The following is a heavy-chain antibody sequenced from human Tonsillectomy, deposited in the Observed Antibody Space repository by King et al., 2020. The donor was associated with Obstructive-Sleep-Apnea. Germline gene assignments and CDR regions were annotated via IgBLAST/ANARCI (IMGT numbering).Heavy chain of an antibody. J-gene: IGHJ4*02. D-gene: IGHD2-2*01. CDR2: INPSGGTT. V-gene: IGHV1-46*01. CDR3: ARVVPAAMDFDY. Sequence: QLVQSGAEVKKPGASVKVSCKASGYILTSYFMHWVRQAPGQGLEWMGVINPSGGTTSYAQKFRDRVTMTRDTSTSTVYMELSSLRSEDTAVYYCARVVPAAMDFDYWGQGTLVTVSS. CDR1: GYILTSYF.